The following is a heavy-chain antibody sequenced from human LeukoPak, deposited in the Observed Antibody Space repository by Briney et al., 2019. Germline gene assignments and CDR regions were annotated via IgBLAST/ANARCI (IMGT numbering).Heavy chain of an antibody. V-gene: IGHV3-13*01. J-gene: IGHJ3*02. CDR1: GFTFSSYD. Sequence: GGFLRLSCAASGFTFSSYDMHWVRQATGKGLEWVSAIGTAGDTYYPGSVKGRFTISRENAKNSLYLQMNSLRAGDTAVYYCARESSNGYNSDTFDIWGQGTMVTVSS. CDR3: ARESSNGYNSDTFDI. D-gene: IGHD5-24*01. CDR2: IGTAGDT.